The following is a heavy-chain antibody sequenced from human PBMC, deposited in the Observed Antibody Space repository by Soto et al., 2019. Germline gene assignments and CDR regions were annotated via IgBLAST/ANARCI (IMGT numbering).Heavy chain of an antibody. J-gene: IGHJ4*02. D-gene: IGHD2-21*02. CDR3: ARQLAYCGGDCYTEPIDY. CDR1: GYSFTGYY. Sequence: QGQLVQSGAEVKKPGASVKVSCQTFGYSFTGYYVHWVRQAPGQGLEWMGWINPNTGGTKYAQKFQVRVTMTRDTSISTAYMELSRLRSDDTAVYYCARQLAYCGGDCYTEPIDYWGQGTLVTVSS. V-gene: IGHV1-2*02. CDR2: INPNTGGT.